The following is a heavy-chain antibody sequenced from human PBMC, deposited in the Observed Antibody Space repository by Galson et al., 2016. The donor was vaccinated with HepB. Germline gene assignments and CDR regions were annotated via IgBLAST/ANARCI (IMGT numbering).Heavy chain of an antibody. CDR3: ARLGPYHFDF. J-gene: IGHJ4*02. CDR1: GFTFRSYT. D-gene: IGHD1-26*01. CDR2: VSFSSTNI. Sequence: SLRLSCAASGFTFRSYTMNWVRQAPGRGLEWISSVSFSSTNIHFAGSVKGRFTISRDNAKNSLFLQMNSLGAEDTAVYYCARLGPYHFDFWGQGTLVTVSS. V-gene: IGHV3-48*01.